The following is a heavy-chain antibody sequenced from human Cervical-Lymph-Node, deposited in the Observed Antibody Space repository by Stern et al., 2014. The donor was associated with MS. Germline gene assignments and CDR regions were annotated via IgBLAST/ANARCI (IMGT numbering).Heavy chain of an antibody. CDR1: GYTFTSYD. Sequence: VQLVESGAEVKKPGASVKVSCKASGYTFTSYDINWVRQATGQGLEWMGWMNPNRGTTGYAEKFQGRVTMTRNTSISTAYMELSSLTSEDTAVYYCARVGEKKDIVVATVVEPGFDSWGQGTLVTVSS. J-gene: IGHJ4*02. CDR2: MNPNRGTT. D-gene: IGHD2-21*02. V-gene: IGHV1-8*01. CDR3: ARVGEKKDIVVATVVEPGFDS.